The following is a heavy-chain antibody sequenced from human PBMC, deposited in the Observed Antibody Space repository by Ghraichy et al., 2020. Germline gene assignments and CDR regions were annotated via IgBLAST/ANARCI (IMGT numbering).Heavy chain of an antibody. CDR2: ISSSSSYI. D-gene: IGHD3-3*01. J-gene: IGHJ3*02. CDR3: ARPGTYYDFWSGYYPHDAFDI. V-gene: IGHV3-21*01. Sequence: GGSLRLSCAASGFTFSSYSMNWVRQAPGKGLEWVSSISSSSSYIYYADSVKGRFTISRDNAKNSLYLQMNSLRAEDTAVYYCARPGTYYDFWSGYYPHDAFDIWGQGTMVTVSS. CDR1: GFTFSSYS.